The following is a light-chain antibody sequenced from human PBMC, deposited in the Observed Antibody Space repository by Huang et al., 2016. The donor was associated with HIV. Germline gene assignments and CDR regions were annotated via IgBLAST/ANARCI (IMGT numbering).Light chain of an antibody. CDR2: AAS. CDR3: LQSYSAPWT. Sequence: DIQMTQSPSSLSASLGDRVTITCRERQNISNYLNWYQQIPGKAPKLVIAAASSLQRGVPTTFSGSGSGTDFTLTIFSLQPADFATYYCLQSYSAPWTFGQGTKVEI. J-gene: IGKJ1*01. CDR1: QNISNY. V-gene: IGKV1-39*01.